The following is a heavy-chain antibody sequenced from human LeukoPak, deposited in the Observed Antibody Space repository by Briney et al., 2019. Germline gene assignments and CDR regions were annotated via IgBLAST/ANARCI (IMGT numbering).Heavy chain of an antibody. CDR3: AKDLGLLWFGEVGSFDY. Sequence: PGGSLRLSCAASGFTFSSYAMSWVRQAPGKGLEWVSAISGSGSSNYYADSVKGRFTTSRDHSKNTLYLEMNSLRAEDTAVYYCAKDLGLLWFGEVGSFDYWGQGTLVSVSS. V-gene: IGHV3-23*01. D-gene: IGHD3-10*01. J-gene: IGHJ4*02. CDR2: ISGSGSSN. CDR1: GFTFSSYA.